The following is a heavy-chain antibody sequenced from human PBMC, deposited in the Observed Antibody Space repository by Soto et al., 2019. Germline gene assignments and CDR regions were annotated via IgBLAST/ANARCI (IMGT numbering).Heavy chain of an antibody. CDR2: INAGNGDT. CDR3: ARLPRIGVAVYDF. V-gene: IGHV1-3*01. Sequence: QVQLVQSGSEVKKPGASVRVTCKASGYTFTYNAIHWVRQAPGQRLEWMGWINAGNGDTKYSQKFQGRVTITTDTSASTAYLELSSLRSADTAVYFCARLPRIGVAVYDFWGQGTLVTVSS. D-gene: IGHD6-19*01. J-gene: IGHJ4*02. CDR1: GYTFTYNA.